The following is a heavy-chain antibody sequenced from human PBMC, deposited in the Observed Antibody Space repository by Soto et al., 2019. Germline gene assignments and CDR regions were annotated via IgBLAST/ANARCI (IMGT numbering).Heavy chain of an antibody. Sequence: ASVKVSCKASGYTFTSYYMHWVRQAPGQGLEWMGIINPSGGSTSYAQKFQGRVTMTRDTSTSTVYMELSSLRSEDTAVYYCARSKYSYGHQNYYYYYGMDVWGQGITVTVS. CDR2: INPSGGST. D-gene: IGHD5-18*01. J-gene: IGHJ6*02. V-gene: IGHV1-46*03. CDR1: GYTFTSYY. CDR3: ARSKYSYGHQNYYYYYGMDV.